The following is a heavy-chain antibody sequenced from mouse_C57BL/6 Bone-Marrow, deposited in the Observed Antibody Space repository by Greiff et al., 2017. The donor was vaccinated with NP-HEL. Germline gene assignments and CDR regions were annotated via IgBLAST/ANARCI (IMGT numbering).Heavy chain of an antibody. J-gene: IGHJ3*01. CDR2: IWRGGST. Sequence: QVQLKESGPGLVQPSQRLSITCTVSGFSFTSYGVPWVRQSPGKGLEWLGVIWRGGSTGYNAAFMSRLSITKDNSKSQVFFKMNSLQAEDTAIYYCAKEDAYYSNYSAYWGQGTLVTVSA. CDR3: AKEDAYYSNYSAY. V-gene: IGHV2-5*01. D-gene: IGHD2-5*01. CDR1: GFSFTSYG.